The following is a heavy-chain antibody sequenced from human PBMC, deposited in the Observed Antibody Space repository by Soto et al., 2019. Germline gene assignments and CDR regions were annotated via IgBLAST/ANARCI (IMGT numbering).Heavy chain of an antibody. CDR3: ARDPPLSTIVVVGVDDF. CDR2: ITSGSSFK. CDR1: GFTFSNSN. Sequence: EVQLVESGGGLVKPGGSLRLSCAASGFTFSNSNMNWVRQAPGKGLEWVSSITSGSSFKNYADSVTGRFTISRDNDKNSLYLQMNSLRAEDTAVYYCARDPPLSTIVVVGVDDFWGQGTLVTVAS. J-gene: IGHJ4*02. V-gene: IGHV3-21*02. D-gene: IGHD3-22*01.